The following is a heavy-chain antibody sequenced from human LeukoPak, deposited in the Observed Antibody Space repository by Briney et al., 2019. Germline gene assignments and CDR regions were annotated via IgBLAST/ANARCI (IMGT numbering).Heavy chain of an antibody. J-gene: IGHJ4*02. V-gene: IGHV5-51*01. CDR1: GYSFTSYW. CDR2: IYPGDSDT. Sequence: GESLKISCQGSGYSFTSYWIGWVRQMPGKGLEWMGIIYPGDSDTRYSPSFRGQVTISADKSISTAYLQWSSLKASDTAMYYCARQIAVTTYYFDYWGQGTLVTVSS. D-gene: IGHD4-11*01. CDR3: ARQIAVTTYYFDY.